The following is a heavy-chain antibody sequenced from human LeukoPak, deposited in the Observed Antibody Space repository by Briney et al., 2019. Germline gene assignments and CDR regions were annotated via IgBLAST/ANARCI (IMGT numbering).Heavy chain of an antibody. V-gene: IGHV4-61*05. CDR2: IYYIGST. Sequence: PSETLSLTCTVSGGSISSTTYYWGWIRRPPGKGLEWIGYIYYIGSTNYNPSLKSRLIMSVDTSKNQFSLRLSSVIAADTAVYYCARYLDSTGSFDFWGQGTLVTVSS. CDR1: GGSISSTTYY. J-gene: IGHJ4*02. CDR3: ARYLDSTGSFDF. D-gene: IGHD3-22*01.